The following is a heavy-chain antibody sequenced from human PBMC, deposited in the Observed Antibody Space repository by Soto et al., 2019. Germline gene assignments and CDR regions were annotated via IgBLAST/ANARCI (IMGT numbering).Heavy chain of an antibody. J-gene: IGHJ4*02. CDR1: GDSVSSNSAA. CDR3: ARDTVWFGELLFHFDY. V-gene: IGHV6-1*01. Sequence: SQTLSLTCAISGDSVSSNSAAWNWIRQSPSRGLEWLGRTYYRSKWYNDYAVSVKSRITINPDTSKNQFSLQLNSVTPEDTAVYYCARDTVWFGELLFHFDYWGQGTLVTVSS. CDR2: TYYRSKWYN. D-gene: IGHD3-10*01.